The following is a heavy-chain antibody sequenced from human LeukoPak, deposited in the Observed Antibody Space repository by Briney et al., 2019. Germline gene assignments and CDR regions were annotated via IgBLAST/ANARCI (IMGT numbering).Heavy chain of an antibody. CDR2: LYYTGST. CDR3: ASIDIAAVFFDY. J-gene: IGHJ4*02. CDR1: GGSISNYY. D-gene: IGHD6-13*01. Sequence: SETLSLTCTVSGGSISNYYWSWIRQPPGKGLEWIGYLYYTGSTNYNPSLKSRVTISVDTSKNQFSPKLSSVTAADTAVYYCASIDIAAVFFDYWGQGTLVTVSS. V-gene: IGHV4-59*01.